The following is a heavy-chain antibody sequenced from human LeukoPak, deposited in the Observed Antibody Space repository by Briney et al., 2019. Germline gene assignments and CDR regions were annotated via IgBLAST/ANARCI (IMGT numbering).Heavy chain of an antibody. V-gene: IGHV1-8*01. CDR1: GYTFTSYD. CDR3: ARDAPAWYFDY. J-gene: IGHJ4*02. Sequence: ASVKVSCKASGYTFTSYDINWVRQATGQGLEWMGWMNPNSGNTGYAQKFQGRVTITADKSTSTAYMELSSLRSEDTAVYYCARDAPAWYFDYWGQGTLVTVSS. CDR2: MNPNSGNT. D-gene: IGHD2-2*01.